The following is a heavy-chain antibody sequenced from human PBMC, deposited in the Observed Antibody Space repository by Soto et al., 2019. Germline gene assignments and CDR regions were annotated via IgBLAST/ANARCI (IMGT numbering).Heavy chain of an antibody. CDR3: ARGVLEWLLRASYYYYMDV. D-gene: IGHD3-3*01. Sequence: PSETLSLTCTVSGDSISSSYWNWIRQAPGKGLEWIGYTDDSGSTNYNPSLKSRVNLSVDMSKNQFSLKLSSVTAADTAVYYCARGVLEWLLRASYYYYMDVWGKGTTVTVSS. J-gene: IGHJ6*03. V-gene: IGHV4-59*01. CDR1: GDSISSSY. CDR2: TDDSGST.